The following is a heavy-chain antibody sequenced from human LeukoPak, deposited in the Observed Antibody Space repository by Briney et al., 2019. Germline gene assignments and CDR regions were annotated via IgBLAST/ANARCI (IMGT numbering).Heavy chain of an antibody. CDR2: IWYDGSNK. CDR1: GFTFSSYG. V-gene: IGHV3-33*01. D-gene: IGHD3-3*01. Sequence: PGGSLRLSCAASGFTFSSYGMHWVRQAPGKGLEWVAVIWYDGSNKYYADSVKGRFTISRDNSKNTLYLQMNSLRAEATAVYYCARGRFLEWLLNYFDYWGQGTLVTVSS. CDR3: ARGRFLEWLLNYFDY. J-gene: IGHJ4*02.